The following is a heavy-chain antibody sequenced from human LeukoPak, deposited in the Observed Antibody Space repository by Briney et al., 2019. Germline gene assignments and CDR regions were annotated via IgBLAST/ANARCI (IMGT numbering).Heavy chain of an antibody. Sequence: PGGSLRLSCAASGFTFSSYSMNWVRQAPGKGLEWVANIKQDGSEKYYVDSVKGRFTISRDNAKNSLYLQMNSLRAEDTAVYYCADKPMGGGGLLIQHWGQGTLVTVSS. CDR1: GFTFSSYS. CDR2: IKQDGSEK. V-gene: IGHV3-7*01. CDR3: ADKPMGGGGLLIQH. J-gene: IGHJ1*01. D-gene: IGHD3-10*01.